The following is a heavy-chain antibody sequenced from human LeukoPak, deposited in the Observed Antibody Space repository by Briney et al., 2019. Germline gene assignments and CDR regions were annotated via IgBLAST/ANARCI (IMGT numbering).Heavy chain of an antibody. CDR2: VSTSNGDT. J-gene: IGHJ4*02. D-gene: IGHD5-18*01. V-gene: IGHV1-18*01. CDR3: ARVSDTSMVTPGFDS. CDR1: GYNFNRYA. Sequence: ASVKVSCKTSGYNFNRYAITWVRQAPGQGLEWMEWVSTSNGDTNYADTFQGRVTMTTDSVTKTAYLELRRLRSGDTAIYFCARVSDTSMVTPGFDSWGQGTLVTVSS.